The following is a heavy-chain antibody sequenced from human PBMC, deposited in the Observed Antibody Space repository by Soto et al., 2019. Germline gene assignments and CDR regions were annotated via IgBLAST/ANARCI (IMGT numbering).Heavy chain of an antibody. J-gene: IGHJ5*02. D-gene: IGHD3-10*01. CDR1: GGSISSGGYS. Sequence: SETLPLTCAVSGGSISSGGYSWSWIRQPPGKGLEWIGYIYHSGSTYYNPSLKSRVTISVDRSKNQFSLKLSSVTAADTAVYYCARTYGSGSYYLYNWFDPWGQGTLVTVSS. CDR3: ARTYGSGSYYLYNWFDP. CDR2: IYHSGST. V-gene: IGHV4-30-2*01.